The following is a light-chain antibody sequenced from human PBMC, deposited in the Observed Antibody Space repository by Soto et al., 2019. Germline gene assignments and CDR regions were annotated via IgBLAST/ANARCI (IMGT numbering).Light chain of an antibody. V-gene: IGKV3-20*01. CDR3: QQYDRSPRP. CDR2: GAS. Sequence: EIVLTQSPATLSLSPGERATLSYRASQSVSSYLAWFQHKPGQPPRLLIYGASIRATGIPDRFSGSGSGTNFTLTINRLEPEDFAVYYCQQYDRSPRPFGQGTRMEIK. CDR1: QSVSSY. J-gene: IGKJ1*01.